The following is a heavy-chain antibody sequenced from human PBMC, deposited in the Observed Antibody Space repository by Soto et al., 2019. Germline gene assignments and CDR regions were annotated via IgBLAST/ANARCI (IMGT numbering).Heavy chain of an antibody. CDR3: ARELRGYSYFAYYGMDV. J-gene: IGHJ6*02. V-gene: IGHV3-33*01. CDR1: GFTFSSYG. CDR2: IWYDGSNK. Sequence: QVQLVESGGGVVQPGRSLRLSCAASGFTFSSYGMHWVRQSPGKGLEWVAVIWYDGSNKYYADSVKGRFTISRDNSKNRLYLQMSRLRAEDTAVYYCARELRGYSYFAYYGMDVWGQGTTVTVSS. D-gene: IGHD5-18*01.